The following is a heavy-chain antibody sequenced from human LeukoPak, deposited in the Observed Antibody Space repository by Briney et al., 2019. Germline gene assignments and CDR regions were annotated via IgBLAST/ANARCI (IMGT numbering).Heavy chain of an antibody. CDR2: INHSGST. J-gene: IGHJ6*02. Sequence: SETLSLTCAVYGGSFSGYYWSWIRQPPGKGLEWVGEINHSGSTNYNPSLKGRVTISGDTSKNQFSLKLSSVTAADTAVYYCARGVAAQWEDYYYYGMDVWGQGTTVTVSS. V-gene: IGHV4-34*01. D-gene: IGHD2-15*01. CDR1: GGSFSGYY. CDR3: ARGVAAQWEDYYYYGMDV.